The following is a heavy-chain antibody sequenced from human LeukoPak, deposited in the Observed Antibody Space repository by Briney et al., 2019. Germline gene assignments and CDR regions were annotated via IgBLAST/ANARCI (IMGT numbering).Heavy chain of an antibody. CDR3: ARIYGAMALGGFDP. Sequence: GGSLRLSCAASGFTFSSYSMNWVRQAPGKGLEWVSSISSSSSYIYYADSVKGRFTIPRDNAKNSLYLQMNSLRAEDTAVYYCARIYGAMALGGFDPWGQGTLVTVSS. V-gene: IGHV3-21*01. D-gene: IGHD5-18*01. J-gene: IGHJ5*02. CDR1: GFTFSSYS. CDR2: ISSSSSYI.